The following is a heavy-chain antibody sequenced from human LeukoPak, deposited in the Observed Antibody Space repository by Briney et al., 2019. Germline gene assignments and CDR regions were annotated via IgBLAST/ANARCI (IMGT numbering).Heavy chain of an antibody. D-gene: IGHD1-20*01. CDR3: VRGTSNWYGVDF. V-gene: IGHV3-74*01. J-gene: IGHJ4*02. Sequence: PGGSLRLSCAASGFTFSSSWMHWVRQAPGKGLVWVAYMNGDGRTISHAESVKGRFTISRDNAQSTLHLQMNSLRDEDTAVYLCVRGTSNWYGVDFWGRGTLVTVSS. CDR2: MNGDGRTI. CDR1: GFTFSSSW.